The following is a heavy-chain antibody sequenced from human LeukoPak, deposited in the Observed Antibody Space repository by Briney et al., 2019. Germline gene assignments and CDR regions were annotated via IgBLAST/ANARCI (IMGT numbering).Heavy chain of an antibody. CDR2: LCDGNT. Sequence: PGGSLRLSCAASGFTFNNYAVSWVRQAPGKGLEWVSVLCDGNTKYADSVQGRFTISRDNSKNTLYLEMNSLSPDDTAVYYCARGVEPLAANTLAYWGQGTLVTVSS. CDR1: GFTFNNYA. D-gene: IGHD1-14*01. J-gene: IGHJ4*02. V-gene: IGHV3-23*01. CDR3: ARGVEPLAANTLAY.